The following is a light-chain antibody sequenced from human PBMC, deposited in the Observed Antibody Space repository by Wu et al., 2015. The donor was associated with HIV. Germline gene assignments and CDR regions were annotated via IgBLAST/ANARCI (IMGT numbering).Light chain of an antibody. Sequence: TLXCRASQSVSINYLSLVPARNLARLPRLLIYGASIRATGIPDRFSGSGSGTDFTLTISRLEPEDFAVYYCQQYVRSSWTFGQGTTVEIK. CDR2: GAS. J-gene: IGKJ1*01. V-gene: IGKV3-20*01. CDR1: QSVSINY. CDR3: QQYVRSSWT.